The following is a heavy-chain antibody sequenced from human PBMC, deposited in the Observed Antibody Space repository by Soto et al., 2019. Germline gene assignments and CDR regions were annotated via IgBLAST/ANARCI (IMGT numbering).Heavy chain of an antibody. CDR1: SGSFSTYY. CDR2: IHPSGDT. J-gene: IGHJ5*02. Sequence: QVQLQQWGAGLLKPSETLSLTCAVDSGSFSTYYCSWTRQPPGKGLEWIGEIHPSGDTYYNPSLSPRVPISLDTSKNPFSLTLTSVTAAHTAVYFFSTARDPPTGGRTWGQGPLVTVSS. CDR3: STARDPPTGGRT. D-gene: IGHD4-4*01. V-gene: IGHV4-34*02.